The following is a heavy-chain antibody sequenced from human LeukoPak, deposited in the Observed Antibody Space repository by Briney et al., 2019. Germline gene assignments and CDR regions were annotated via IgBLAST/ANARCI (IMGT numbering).Heavy chain of an antibody. Sequence: SVKVSCKASGYTFTSYYMHWVRQAPGQGLEWMGGIIPIFGTANYAQKFQGRVTITADKSTSTAYMELSSLRSEDTAVYYCARHLNYYDSSGYYSGAFDIWGQGTMVTVSS. D-gene: IGHD3-22*01. CDR2: IIPIFGTA. CDR3: ARHLNYYDSSGYYSGAFDI. V-gene: IGHV1-69*06. CDR1: GYTFTSYY. J-gene: IGHJ3*02.